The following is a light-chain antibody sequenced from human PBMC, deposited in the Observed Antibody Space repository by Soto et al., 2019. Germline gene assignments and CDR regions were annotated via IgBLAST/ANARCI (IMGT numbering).Light chain of an antibody. V-gene: IGKV3-11*01. J-gene: IGKJ1*01. Sequence: VVLTQSPATLSLSPGERATLSCRASLSVSSYLAWYQQKPGQAPRLLIYDASYRATGIPARFIGSGSGTDFTLTISDVQPEDFALYYCHQRQSWPRTFGQGTKVDIK. CDR3: HQRQSWPRT. CDR2: DAS. CDR1: LSVSSY.